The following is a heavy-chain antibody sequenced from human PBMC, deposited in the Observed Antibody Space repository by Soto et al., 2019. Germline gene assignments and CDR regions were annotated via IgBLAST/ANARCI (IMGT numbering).Heavy chain of an antibody. J-gene: IGHJ6*02. CDR1: GFTFSSSA. Sequence: VGSLRLSCAASGFTFSSSAMHWVRQSPGKALEWWAVISFDGSNKYYADSVTGRFTIPRDNSKNTLYLQMNSLRAEDTAVYFRARGYAYGMDVWGQGTTVTVSS. D-gene: IGHD3-16*01. CDR2: ISFDGSNK. CDR3: ARGYAYGMDV. V-gene: IGHV3-30-3*01.